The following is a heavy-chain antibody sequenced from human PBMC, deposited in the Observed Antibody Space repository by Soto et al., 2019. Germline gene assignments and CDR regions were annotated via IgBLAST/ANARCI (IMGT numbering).Heavy chain of an antibody. CDR1: NGSITSSNR. V-gene: IGHV4-4*02. Sequence: SETLSLTCAVSNGSITSSNRWSWVRQPPGKGLEWIGQIYHSGSTNYNPSLKSRVTISLDKSKNQFSLKLSSVTAADTAVYYCARDLRLDYFDYWGQGTLVTVSS. D-gene: IGHD3-16*01. J-gene: IGHJ4*02. CDR3: ARDLRLDYFDY. CDR2: IYHSGST.